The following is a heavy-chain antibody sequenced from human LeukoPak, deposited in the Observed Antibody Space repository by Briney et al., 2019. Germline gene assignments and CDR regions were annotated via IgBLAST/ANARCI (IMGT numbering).Heavy chain of an antibody. CDR1: GFTFSSYG. CDR3: ARGSTYYDSSGQVPFDY. CDR2: IWYDGSNK. J-gene: IGHJ4*02. V-gene: IGHV3-33*01. D-gene: IGHD3-22*01. Sequence: GGSLRLSCAASGFTFSSYGMHWVRQAPGKGLEWVAVIWYDGSNKYYADSVKGRFTISRDNGKNTLYLQMNSLRAEDTAVYYCARGSTYYDSSGQVPFDYWGQGTLVTVSS.